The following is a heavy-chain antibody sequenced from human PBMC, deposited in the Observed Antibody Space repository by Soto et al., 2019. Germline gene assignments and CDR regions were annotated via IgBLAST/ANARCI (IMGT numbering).Heavy chain of an antibody. V-gene: IGHV1-69*08. CDR2: IIPIFGIA. J-gene: IGHJ6*02. D-gene: IGHD2-2*01. CDR3: AREDRDRETGLVPAAIDGMDV. CDR1: GGTFSRYS. Sequence: QVQLVQSGAEVKKPGSSVKVSCKASGGTFSRYSITWVRQAPGHGLEWIGRIIPIFGIASYAQKFQGRVTITADASTSTAYMDLSSLRSDDTAVYYCAREDRDRETGLVPAAIDGMDVWGQGTTVTVSS.